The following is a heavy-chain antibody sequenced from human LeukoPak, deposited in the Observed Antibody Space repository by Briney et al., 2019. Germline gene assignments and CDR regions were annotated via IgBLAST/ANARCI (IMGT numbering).Heavy chain of an antibody. D-gene: IGHD1-14*01. Sequence: ASVKVSCKASGYTFTSYDINWVRQATGQGLEWMGWMNPNSGDAGSAQRFQGRVTMTRDTSISTAYMELGSLRFEDTAVYYCARWGGNHLDTDFDYWGQGTLVTVSS. CDR1: GYTFTSYD. J-gene: IGHJ4*02. V-gene: IGHV1-8*01. CDR3: ARWGGNHLDTDFDY. CDR2: MNPNSGDA.